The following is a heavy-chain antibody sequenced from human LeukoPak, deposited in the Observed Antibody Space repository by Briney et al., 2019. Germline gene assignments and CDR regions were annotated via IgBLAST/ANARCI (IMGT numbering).Heavy chain of an antibody. V-gene: IGHV3-21*01. CDR3: ARVGEQLVWPAYFDY. Sequence: GGSLRLSCVASGFFFDSYAMAWVRQPPGKGLEWVSSISSSSSYIYYADSVKGRFTISRDNAKNSLYLQMNSLRAEDTAVYYCARVGEQLVWPAYFDYWGQGTLVTVSS. D-gene: IGHD6-6*01. CDR1: GFFFDSYA. J-gene: IGHJ4*02. CDR2: ISSSSSYI.